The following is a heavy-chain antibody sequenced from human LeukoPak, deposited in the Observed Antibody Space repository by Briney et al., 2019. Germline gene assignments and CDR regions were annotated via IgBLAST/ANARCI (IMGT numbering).Heavy chain of an antibody. CDR1: GYTFTGYY. Sequence: ASVKVSCKASGYTFTGYYMHWVRQAPGQGLEWMGWINPNSGGTNYAQKFQGRVTMTRDTSFSTAYMELSRLRSDDTAVYYCARDNDSSRYYCYWGHVALVTLAS. V-gene: IGHV1-2*02. D-gene: IGHD3-22*01. CDR3: ARDNDSSRYYCY. CDR2: INPNSGGT. J-gene: IGHJ4*01.